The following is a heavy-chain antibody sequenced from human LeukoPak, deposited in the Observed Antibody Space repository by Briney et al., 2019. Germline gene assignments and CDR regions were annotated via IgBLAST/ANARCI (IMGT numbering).Heavy chain of an antibody. Sequence: SETLSLTCTVSGGSISSYYWSWIRQPAGKGLEWIGRIYTSGSTNYNPSLKSRVTMSVDTSKNQFSLKLSSVTAADTAVYYCARGVSSGYRKLHNWFDPWGQGTLVTVSS. V-gene: IGHV4-4*07. J-gene: IGHJ5*02. D-gene: IGHD3-22*01. CDR2: IYTSGST. CDR1: GGSISSYY. CDR3: ARGVSSGYRKLHNWFDP.